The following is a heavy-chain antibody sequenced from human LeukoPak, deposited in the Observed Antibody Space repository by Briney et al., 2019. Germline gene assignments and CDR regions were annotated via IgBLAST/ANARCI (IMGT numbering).Heavy chain of an antibody. D-gene: IGHD3-16*02. J-gene: IGHJ4*02. V-gene: IGHV3-23*01. CDR2: ISGSGGST. CDR3: AKDFYDYVWGSYRQPFDY. CDR1: GFTFSSYA. Sequence: PGGSLRLSCAASGFTFSSYAMSWVRQAPGKGLEWVSAISGSGGSTYYADSVKGRFTISRDNSKNTLYLQMNSLRAEDTAVYCCAKDFYDYVWGSYRQPFDYWGQGTLVTVSS.